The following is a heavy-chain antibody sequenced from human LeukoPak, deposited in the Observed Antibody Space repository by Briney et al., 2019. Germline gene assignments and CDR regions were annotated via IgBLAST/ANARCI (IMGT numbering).Heavy chain of an antibody. J-gene: IGHJ6*03. D-gene: IGHD3-10*01. Sequence: SETLSLTCAVYGGSFSGYYWSWIRQPPGKGLEWIGEINHSGSTNYNPSLKSRVTISVDTSKYQFSLKLCSVTAADTAVYYCARGRYYYGSGSYRPHYYYYYMDVWGKGTTVTVSS. CDR3: ARGRYYYGSGSYRPHYYYYYMDV. V-gene: IGHV4-34*01. CDR2: INHSGST. CDR1: GGSFSGYY.